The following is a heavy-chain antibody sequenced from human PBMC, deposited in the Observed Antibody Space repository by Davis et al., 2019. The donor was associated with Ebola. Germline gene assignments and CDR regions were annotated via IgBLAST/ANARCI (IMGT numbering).Heavy chain of an antibody. CDR3: ASGSHIQLWLQAFDY. J-gene: IGHJ4*02. CDR2: INSDGSST. V-gene: IGHV3-74*01. D-gene: IGHD5-18*01. CDR1: GFTFSSYW. Sequence: HTGGSLRLSCAASGFTFSSYWMHWVRQAPGKGLVWVSRINSDGSSTSYADSVKGRFTISRDNAKNTLYLQMNGLRAEDTAVYYCASGSHIQLWLQAFDYWGQGTLVTVSS.